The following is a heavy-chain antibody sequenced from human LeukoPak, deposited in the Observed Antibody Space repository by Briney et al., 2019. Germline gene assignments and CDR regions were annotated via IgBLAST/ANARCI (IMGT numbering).Heavy chain of an antibody. CDR3: AKGRQTTYVLAPIGY. V-gene: IGHV3-23*01. J-gene: IGHJ4*02. CDR2: ISGSGGST. CDR1: GFTFSSYA. D-gene: IGHD1/OR15-1a*01. Sequence: GSLRLSCAASGFTFSSYAMSWVRQAPGKGLEWVSAISGSGGSTYYADSVKGRFTISRDNSKNTLYLQMNNLRAEDTAVYYCAKGRQTTYVLAPIGYWGQGTLVTVSS.